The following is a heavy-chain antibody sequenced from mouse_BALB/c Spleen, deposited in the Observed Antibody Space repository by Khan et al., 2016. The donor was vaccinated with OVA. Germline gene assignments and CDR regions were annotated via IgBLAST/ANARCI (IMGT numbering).Heavy chain of an antibody. Sequence: LQQPGSELVRPGASVKLSCKASGYTFTSYWMHWVKQRHGQGLEWIGNIYPGSGSTNYDEMFKSKGTLTVETSSSTAYMHLSSLTSEDSAVYYFTRRGYYSKSLFSYWGQGTLVTVSA. CDR1: GYTFTSYW. V-gene: IGHV1S22*01. D-gene: IGHD2-5*01. CDR2: IYPGSGST. J-gene: IGHJ3*01. CDR3: TRRGYYSKSLFSY.